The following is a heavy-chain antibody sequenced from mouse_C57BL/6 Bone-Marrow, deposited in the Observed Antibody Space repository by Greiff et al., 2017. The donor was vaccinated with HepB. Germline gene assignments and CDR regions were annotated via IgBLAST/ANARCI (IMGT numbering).Heavy chain of an antibody. CDR3: ARGEERYYAMDY. CDR2: ISYDGSN. CDR1: GYSITSGYY. V-gene: IGHV3-6*01. Sequence: VQLQQSGPGLVKPSQSLSLTCSVTGYSITSGYYWNWIRQFPGNKLEWMGYISYDGSNNYNPSLKNRISITRDTSKNQFFLKLNSVTTEDTATYYCARGEERYYAMDYWGQGTSVTVSS. J-gene: IGHJ4*01.